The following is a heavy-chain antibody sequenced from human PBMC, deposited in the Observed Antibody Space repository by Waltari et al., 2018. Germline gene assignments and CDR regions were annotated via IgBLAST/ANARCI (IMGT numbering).Heavy chain of an antibody. CDR2: IGGTHSNI. D-gene: IGHD3-10*01. CDR1: GFDFSDFD. V-gene: IGHV3-21*03. CDR3: TRDLYGSGGDWFDP. J-gene: IGHJ5*02. Sequence: EVRLAESGGGLVKPGGSLGLSCTASGFDFSDFDMNWVRQAPGTGPEWVSSIGGTHSNIFYADSVKGRFTVSRDNAKNSLYLQMDNLRAEDSGLYFCTRDLYGSGGDWFDPWGQGTLVTVSS.